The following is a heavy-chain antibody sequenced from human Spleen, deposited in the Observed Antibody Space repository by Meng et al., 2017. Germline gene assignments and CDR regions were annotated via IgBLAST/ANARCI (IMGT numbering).Heavy chain of an antibody. CDR1: GGSISSGGYY. J-gene: IGHJ3*02. V-gene: IGHV4-31*03. CDR2: IYYSGST. D-gene: IGHD3-22*01. Sequence: SETLSLTCTVSGGSISSGGYYWSWIRHHPGKGLEWIGYIYYSGSTYYNPSLKSRVTMSVDTSKNQFSPKLSSVTAADTAVYYCARTYYYDSSGSLGHAFDIWGQGTMVTVSS. CDR3: ARTYYYDSSGSLGHAFDI.